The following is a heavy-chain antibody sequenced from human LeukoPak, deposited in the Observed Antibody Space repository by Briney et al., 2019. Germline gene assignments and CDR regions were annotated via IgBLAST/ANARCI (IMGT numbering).Heavy chain of an antibody. J-gene: IGHJ4*02. V-gene: IGHV4-4*02. CDR1: GGSIDSTNY. CDR2: ISLTGRT. CDR3: SRESGAFCPFGY. Sequence: SETLSLTCGVSGGSIDSTNYWSWVRQPPGQGLEWIGEISLTGRTNYNPSLNGRVTMSLDQSSNQLSLNLTSVTAADTAIYYCSRESGAFCPFGYWGQGTLVIVPS. D-gene: IGHD1-26*01.